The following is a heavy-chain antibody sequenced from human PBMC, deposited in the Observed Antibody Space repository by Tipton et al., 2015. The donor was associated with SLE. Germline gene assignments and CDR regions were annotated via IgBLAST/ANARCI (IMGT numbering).Heavy chain of an antibody. D-gene: IGHD2-15*01. CDR3: ARLGYGCSGGRCFGVDV. J-gene: IGHJ6*02. V-gene: IGHV5-51*03. CDR2: IYPGDSDT. CDR1: GYGFTSYW. Sequence: QLVQSGAEVKKPGESLKISCKGSGYGFTSYWIGWVRQMPGKGLEWMGIIYPGDSDTRYSPSFQGQVTISVDKSISTAYLQWSSLKASDSAIYYCARLGYGCSGGRCFGVDVWGQGTTVSVSS.